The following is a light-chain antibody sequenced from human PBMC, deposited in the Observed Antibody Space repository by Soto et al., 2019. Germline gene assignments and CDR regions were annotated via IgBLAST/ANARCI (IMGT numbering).Light chain of an antibody. CDR1: SGDVGGYDY. Sequence: QSVLTQPPSASGSPGQSVTISCTGTSGDVGGYDYVSWYQQHPGKAPKLMIYEVTKRPLGVPDRFSGSKSGNTASLTVSGLQAEDEADYYCSSYAGSDNPDVFGTGTKV. J-gene: IGLJ1*01. CDR3: SSYAGSDNPDV. V-gene: IGLV2-8*01. CDR2: EVT.